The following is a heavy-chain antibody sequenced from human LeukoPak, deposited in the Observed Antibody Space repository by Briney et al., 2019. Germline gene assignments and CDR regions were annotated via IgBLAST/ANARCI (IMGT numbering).Heavy chain of an antibody. CDR3: ARDLGQYYDTSDNWFDP. CDR2: INSDGINT. Sequence: GGSLRLSCAASGFTFSNYWMHWVRQAPGKGLVWVTRINSDGINTSYADSVKGRFTISRDNAKNTLNLQMNSLRAEDTAVYYCARDLGQYYDTSDNWFDPWGQGTLVTVSS. V-gene: IGHV3-74*01. J-gene: IGHJ5*02. CDR1: GFTFSNYW. D-gene: IGHD3-22*01.